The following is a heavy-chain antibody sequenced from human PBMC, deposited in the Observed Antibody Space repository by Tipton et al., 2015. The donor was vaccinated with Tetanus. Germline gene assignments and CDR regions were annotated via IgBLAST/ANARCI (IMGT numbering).Heavy chain of an antibody. V-gene: IGHV4-34*09. CDR1: GGSFSGYY. Sequence: GLVKPSETLSLTCAVYGGSFSGYYWSWIRQPPGKGLEWIGYIYYSGSTYYNPSLKSRVTISVDTSKNQFSLKLSSVTAADTAVYYCARETAKNDIVVVPSARQNYGMDVWGQGTTVTVAS. CDR3: ARETAKNDIVVVPSARQNYGMDV. D-gene: IGHD2-2*01. CDR2: IYYSGST. J-gene: IGHJ6*02.